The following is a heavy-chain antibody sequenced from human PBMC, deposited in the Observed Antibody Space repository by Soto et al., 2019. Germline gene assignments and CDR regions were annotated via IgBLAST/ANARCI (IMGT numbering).Heavy chain of an antibody. V-gene: IGHV3-49*03. CDR2: IRSKTYGGTT. J-gene: IGHJ6*03. CDR1: GFTFGDYA. D-gene: IGHD3-3*01. CDR3: TRGYDFWSGYPPSVYYYMGV. Sequence: GGSLRLSCTASGFTFGDYAMSWFRQAPGKGLEWVGFIRSKTYGGTTEYAATVKGRFTISRDDSKRNTYLQMNSLKTEDTAVYYCTRGYDFWSGYPPSVYYYMGVWGKGTTVTVSS.